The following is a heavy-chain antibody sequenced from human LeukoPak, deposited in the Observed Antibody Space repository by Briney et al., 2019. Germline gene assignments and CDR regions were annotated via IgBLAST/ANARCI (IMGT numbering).Heavy chain of an antibody. V-gene: IGHV5-51*01. CDR3: ARHLYYMHV. CDR2: IYPDDSDT. J-gene: IGHJ6*03. Sequence: GESLKISCQGSGYNFTTYWIGWVRPMPGKGLEWMGIIYPDDSDTMYCPSFQGQVTISADKSFSTPYPQWNSLKASDTAPSYCARHLYYMHVWGKGTTVTVSS. CDR1: GYNFTTYW.